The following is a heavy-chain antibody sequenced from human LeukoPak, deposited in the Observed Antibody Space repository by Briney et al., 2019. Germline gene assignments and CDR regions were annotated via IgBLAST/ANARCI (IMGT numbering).Heavy chain of an antibody. CDR1: GYTLTELS. D-gene: IGHD5-18*01. CDR2: FDPEDGET. V-gene: IGHV1-24*01. Sequence: ASVTVSCTVSGYTLTELSMHWVRHAPGKGREWMGGFDPEDGETIYAQKFQGRVTMTEDTSTDTAYMELSSLRPEDTAVYYCATLDTAMVFDYWGQGTLVTVSS. CDR3: ATLDTAMVFDY. J-gene: IGHJ4*02.